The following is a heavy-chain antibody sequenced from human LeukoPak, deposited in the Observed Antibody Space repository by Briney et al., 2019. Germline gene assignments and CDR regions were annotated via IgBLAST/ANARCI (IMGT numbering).Heavy chain of an antibody. J-gene: IGHJ4*02. CDR1: GLTVSSNY. Sequence: PGGSLRLSCAASGLTVSSNYMSWVRQAPGKGLEWVSVTNSGGNTYYADSVRGRFTISRDNAKNSLFLQMNSLRDEDTAVYFCARDHDWGFDYWGPGTLVAVSS. D-gene: IGHD2-21*01. CDR3: ARDHDWGFDY. V-gene: IGHV3-66*01. CDR2: TNSGGNT.